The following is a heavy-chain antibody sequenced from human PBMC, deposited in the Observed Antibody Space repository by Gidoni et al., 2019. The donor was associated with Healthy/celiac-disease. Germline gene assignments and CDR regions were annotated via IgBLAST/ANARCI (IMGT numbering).Heavy chain of an antibody. J-gene: IGHJ6*02. CDR3: ARDSYYYGMDV. CDR2: TRNKANSYTT. Sequence: EVQLVASGGGLVQPGGSLRLSCAPSGFTFSDHYMDWVRQAPGKGLEWVGRTRNKANSYTTEYAASVKGRFTISRDDSKNSRYLQMNSLKTEDTAVYYCARDSYYYGMDVWGQGTTVTVSS. CDR1: GFTFSDHY. V-gene: IGHV3-72*01.